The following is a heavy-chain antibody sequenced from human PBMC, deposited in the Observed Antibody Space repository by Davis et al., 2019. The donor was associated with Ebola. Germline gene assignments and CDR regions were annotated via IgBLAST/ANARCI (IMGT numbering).Heavy chain of an antibody. CDR3: ARAKYYGMDV. CDR2: INNDGSIT. D-gene: IGHD6-6*01. J-gene: IGHJ6*04. CDR1: GFTFDDYA. V-gene: IGHV3-74*01. Sequence: GESLKISCAASGFTFDDYAMHWVRQAPGKGLVWVSLINNDGSITTYADSVKGRFTISRDNVKNTLYLQMNTLRAEDTAVYYCARAKYYGMDVWGKGTTVTVSS.